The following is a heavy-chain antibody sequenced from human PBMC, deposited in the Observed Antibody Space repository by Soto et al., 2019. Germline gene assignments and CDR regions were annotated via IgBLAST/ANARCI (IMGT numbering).Heavy chain of an antibody. CDR2: IPYDGSNK. CDR1: GFTFRCYG. J-gene: IGHJ4*02. Sequence: SGGAPGLSCAASGFTFRCYGIHWGRQGPGKGLEWVAVIPYDGSNKYYADSVKGRFTISRDNSKNTLYLQMNSLRAEDTAVYYCAKGRGYSGYDLNYWGQGTLVTVSS. CDR3: AKGRGYSGYDLNY. V-gene: IGHV3-30*18. D-gene: IGHD5-12*01.